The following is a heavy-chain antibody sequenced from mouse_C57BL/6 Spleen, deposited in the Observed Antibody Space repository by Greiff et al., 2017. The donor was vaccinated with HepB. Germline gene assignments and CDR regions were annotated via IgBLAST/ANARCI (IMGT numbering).Heavy chain of an antibody. CDR3: AMNYYGSSSWFAY. J-gene: IGHJ3*01. CDR2: ISSGSSTI. CDR1: GFTFSDYG. V-gene: IGHV5-17*01. Sequence: DVMLVESGGGLVKPGGSLKLSCAASGFTFSDYGMHWVRQAPEKGLEWVAYISSGSSTIYYADTVKGRFTISRDNAKNTLFLQMTSLRSEDTAMYYCAMNYYGSSSWFAYWGQGTLVTVSA. D-gene: IGHD1-1*01.